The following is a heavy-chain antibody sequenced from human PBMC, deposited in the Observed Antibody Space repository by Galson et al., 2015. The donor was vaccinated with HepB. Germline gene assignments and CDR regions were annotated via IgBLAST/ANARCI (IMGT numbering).Heavy chain of an antibody. CDR1: GFTFSTYA. J-gene: IGHJ4*02. Sequence: SLRLSCAASGFTFSTYAMSWVRQAPGKGPEWVSTLDGGGTSYYPDSVKGRFTISRDSFKSTVYLQMNSLRAEDTALYYCAKGTASSGYSPFDYWGQGTLVTVSS. V-gene: IGHV3-23*01. CDR2: LDGGGTS. CDR3: AKGTASSGYSPFDY. D-gene: IGHD3-22*01.